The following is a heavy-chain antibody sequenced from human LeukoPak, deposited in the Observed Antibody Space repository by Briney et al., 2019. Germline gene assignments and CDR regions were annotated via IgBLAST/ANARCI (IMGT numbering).Heavy chain of an antibody. J-gene: IGHJ3*02. CDR3: ARGTLPDYFDSLDDAFDI. V-gene: IGHV3-21*06. Sequence: GGSLRLSCAASGFTFSSYSMNWVRQAPGKGPEWVSSISSSSGYIYYADSVKGRFTISRDNAKNSLYLQMNSLRAEDTAVYYCARGTLPDYFDSLDDAFDIWGQGTMVTVSS. D-gene: IGHD3-22*01. CDR2: ISSSSGYI. CDR1: GFTFSSYS.